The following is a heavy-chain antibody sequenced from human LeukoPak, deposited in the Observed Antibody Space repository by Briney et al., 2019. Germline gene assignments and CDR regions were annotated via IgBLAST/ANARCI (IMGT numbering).Heavy chain of an antibody. CDR3: ARVHYDILTGYYPSYYYYGMDV. D-gene: IGHD3-9*01. CDR1: GGSISSYY. V-gene: IGHV4-59*01. CDR2: IYYSGST. Sequence: SETLSLTCTVSGGSISSYYWSWIRQPPGKGLEWIGYIYYSGSTNYNPSLKSRVTISVDTSKNQFSLKLSSVTAADTAVYYCARVHYDILTGYYPSYYYYGMDVWGQGTTVTVSS. J-gene: IGHJ6*02.